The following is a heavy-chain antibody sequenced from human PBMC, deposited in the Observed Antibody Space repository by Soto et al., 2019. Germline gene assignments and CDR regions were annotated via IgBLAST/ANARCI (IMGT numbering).Heavy chain of an antibody. CDR1: GGSINSGGYC. J-gene: IGHJ4*02. D-gene: IGHD5-18*01. CDR3: SRGILV. CDR2: ISYGGST. V-gene: IGHV4-31*03. Sequence: QVQLQESGPGLVKPSQTLSLTCTVSGGSINSGGYCWSWIRQHPGKGLDWIGCISYGGSTSYNPSLKIRVTISVDTSKNQFSLKLTSVPAADTAVYYCSRGILVGGQGALITVPS.